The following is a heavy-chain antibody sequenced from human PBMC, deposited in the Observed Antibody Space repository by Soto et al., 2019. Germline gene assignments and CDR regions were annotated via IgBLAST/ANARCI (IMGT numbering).Heavy chain of an antibody. Sequence: EVRLVESGGGLVQPGGSLRLSCAASGVTVSSNYRSWVRQARGKGLEWVSVIYSGGSTYYADSVKGRFTISRDNSKNTLYLQMNSLRAEDTAVYYCARHGYNYGGGYFDYWGQGTLVTVSS. CDR1: GVTVSSNY. CDR3: ARHGYNYGGGYFDY. CDR2: IYSGGST. V-gene: IGHV3-66*04. J-gene: IGHJ4*02. D-gene: IGHD5-18*01.